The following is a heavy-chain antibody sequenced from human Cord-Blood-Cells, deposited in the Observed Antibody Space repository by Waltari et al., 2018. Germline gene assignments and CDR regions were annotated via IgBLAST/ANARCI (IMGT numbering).Heavy chain of an antibody. J-gene: IGHJ3*02. CDR2: INHSGST. Sequence: QVQLQQWGAGLLKPSETLSLTCAVYGGSFSGYYWSWIRQPPGKGLEWIGEINHSGSTNYNPSLKSRVTISVDTSKNQFSLKLSSVTAADTTVYYCARGRGYCSSTSCYFAFDIWGQGTMVT. CDR1: GGSFSGYY. D-gene: IGHD2-2*01. V-gene: IGHV4-34*01. CDR3: ARGRGYCSSTSCYFAFDI.